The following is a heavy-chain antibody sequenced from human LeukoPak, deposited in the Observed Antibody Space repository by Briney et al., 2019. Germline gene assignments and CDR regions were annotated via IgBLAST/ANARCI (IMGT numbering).Heavy chain of an antibody. CDR1: GGSISSYYWT. CDR2: LYWDDDK. Sequence: TLSLTCTVSGGSISSYYWTWIRQPPGKALEWLALLYWDDDKRYSPSLKSRLTITKDTSKNQVVLTMTNMDPVDTATYYCAHRFRTGDSSGWDAFDIWGQGTMVTVSS. D-gene: IGHD3-22*01. V-gene: IGHV2-5*08. CDR3: AHRFRTGDSSGWDAFDI. J-gene: IGHJ3*02.